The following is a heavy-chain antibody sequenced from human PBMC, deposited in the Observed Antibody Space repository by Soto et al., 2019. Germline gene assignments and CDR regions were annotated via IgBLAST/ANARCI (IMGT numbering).Heavy chain of an antibody. Sequence: EVQLLESGGGLVQPGGSLRLSCAASGFTFSSYAMRWVRQAPGKGLEWVSAISGSGGSTYYADSVKGRFTISRDNSKNTLYLQMNSLRAEDTAVYYCAKSEYYDYIWGSYRLGYFDYWGQGTLVTVSS. D-gene: IGHD3-16*02. V-gene: IGHV3-23*01. CDR2: ISGSGGST. CDR3: AKSEYYDYIWGSYRLGYFDY. J-gene: IGHJ4*02. CDR1: GFTFSSYA.